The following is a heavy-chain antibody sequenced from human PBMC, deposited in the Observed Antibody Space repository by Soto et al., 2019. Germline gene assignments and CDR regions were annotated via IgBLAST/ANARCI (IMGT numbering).Heavy chain of an antibody. J-gene: IGHJ4*02. CDR1: GYTFTGYY. V-gene: IGHV1-2*02. CDR3: AMFFYMFSPLPCYIDY. CDR2: INPDNGVP. D-gene: IGHD2-2*02. Sequence: ASVKVSCKASGYTFTGYYVNWARQAPGQGLEWMGWINPDNGVPNYAQKFQGRVTLSRDTSINTAYMELSRLTSDDTAMYYCAMFFYMFSPLPCYIDYWGPGTLVTVSS.